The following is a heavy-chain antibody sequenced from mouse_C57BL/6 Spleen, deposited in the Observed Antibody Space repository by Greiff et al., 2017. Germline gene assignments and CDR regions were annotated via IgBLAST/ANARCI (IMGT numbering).Heavy chain of an antibody. CDR3: ARESLEYEYYFDY. Sequence: QVHVKQPGAELVKPGASVKLSCKASGYTFTSYWMHWVKQRPGQGLEWIGMIHPNSGSTNYNEKFKSKATLTVDKSSSTAYMQLSSLTSEDSAVYYCARESLEYEYYFDYWGQGTTLTVSS. J-gene: IGHJ2*01. D-gene: IGHD5-2*01. CDR2: IHPNSGST. CDR1: GYTFTSYW. V-gene: IGHV1-64*01.